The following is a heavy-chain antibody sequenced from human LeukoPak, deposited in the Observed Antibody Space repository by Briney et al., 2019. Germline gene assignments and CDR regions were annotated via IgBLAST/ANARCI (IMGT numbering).Heavy chain of an antibody. D-gene: IGHD5-18*01. V-gene: IGHV1-46*01. CDR3: ARDRFLGRGYTYGLFDY. CDR2: INPSGGNT. CDR1: GYTFTTYY. J-gene: IGHJ4*02. Sequence: ASVKVSCKASGYTFTTYYMHWVRQAPGQGLECMGMINPSGGNTNYAQKFQGRLTMTRDMSTSTVSMELSSLRSEDTAVYYCARDRFLGRGYTYGLFDYWGQGTLVTVSS.